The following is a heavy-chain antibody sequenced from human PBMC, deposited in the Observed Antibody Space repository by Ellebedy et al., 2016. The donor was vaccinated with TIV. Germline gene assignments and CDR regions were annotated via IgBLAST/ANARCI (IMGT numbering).Heavy chain of an antibody. CDR1: GDSISSGGYS. CDR2: IYHSGKT. V-gene: IGHV4-30-2*01. CDR3: ARVRNYYDSSGYYWPYNWFDP. Sequence: SETLSLXCAVSGDSISSGGYSWSWIRQPPGKGLEWIGYIYHSGKTYYNPSLKSRVTISVDRPKNQFSVRLNSVTAADTAVYYCARVRNYYDSSGYYWPYNWFDPWGQGTLATVSS. D-gene: IGHD3-22*01. J-gene: IGHJ5*02.